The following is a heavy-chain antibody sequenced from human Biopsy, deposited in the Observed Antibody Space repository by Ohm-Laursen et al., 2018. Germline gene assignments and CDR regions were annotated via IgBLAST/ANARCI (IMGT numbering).Heavy chain of an antibody. V-gene: IGHV3-30*18. J-gene: IGHJ6*02. CDR2: ISYDGSNK. D-gene: IGHD4-17*01. CDR1: GFTFRDWG. Sequence: SLRLSCSASGFTFRDWGMLWVRQAPDKRLEWVALISYDGSNKYYADSVKGRFTISRDNSKNTLHLQMNSLRAEDTAIYYCAKSYGDYWGDYYYGLDVWGQGATVTVSS. CDR3: AKSYGDYWGDYYYGLDV.